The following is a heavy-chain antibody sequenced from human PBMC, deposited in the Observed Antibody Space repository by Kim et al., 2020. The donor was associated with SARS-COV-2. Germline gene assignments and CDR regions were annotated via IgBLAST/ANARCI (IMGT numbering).Heavy chain of an antibody. J-gene: IGHJ4*02. CDR3: ARREVTVAGGVDC. CDR1: GGSISSSNW. V-gene: IGHV4-4*02. D-gene: IGHD6-19*01. Sequence: SETLSLTCSVSGGSISSSNWWNWVRQSPGKGLEWLGEVYHSGTTNYNPSFKSRVTILGDKPKNQVSLIMTSVTAADTALYYCARREVTVAGGVDCWGRG. CDR2: VYHSGTT.